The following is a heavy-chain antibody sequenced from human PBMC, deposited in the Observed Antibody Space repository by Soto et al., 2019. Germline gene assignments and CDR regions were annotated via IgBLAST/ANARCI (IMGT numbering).Heavy chain of an antibody. CDR2: IMPIFGAP. CDR1: GGTFSDYA. D-gene: IGHD6-19*01. J-gene: IGHJ6*02. CDR3: ASWLKEAGIGNYYYGMDV. Sequence: QVQLVQSGAEVKKPGSSVKVSCTASGGTFSDYAFSWVRQAPGQGLEWLGGIMPIFGAPDYAEKFQGRVTMTADECTRTAYIEMRSLRAEDRAVYYWASWLKEAGIGNYYYGMDVWGQGPTVTVSS. V-gene: IGHV1-69*12.